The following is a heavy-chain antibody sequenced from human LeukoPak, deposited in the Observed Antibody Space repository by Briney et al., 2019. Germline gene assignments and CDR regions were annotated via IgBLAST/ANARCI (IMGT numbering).Heavy chain of an antibody. V-gene: IGHV3-21*01. CDR1: GFTFSTYT. CDR3: ARVYGKSRDY. CDR2: ICGGGTFT. D-gene: IGHD3-16*01. Sequence: GGSLRLFCSASGFTFSTYTMNWVRQAPGKGLEGVSCICGGGTFTFYADSVRGRVTISRDDAKNSLYLDLNSLRADDTAVYYCARVYGKSRDYWGQGTLVTVSS. J-gene: IGHJ4*02.